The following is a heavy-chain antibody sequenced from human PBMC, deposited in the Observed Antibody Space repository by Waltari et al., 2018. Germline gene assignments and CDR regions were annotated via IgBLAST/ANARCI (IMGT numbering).Heavy chain of an antibody. V-gene: IGHV1-2*02. CDR3: ARGFRYCSSTSCKRVLYYYYYMDV. J-gene: IGHJ6*03. D-gene: IGHD2-2*01. CDR2: INPNSGGT. Sequence: QVQLVQSGAEVKKPGASVKVSCKASGYTFTGYYMHWVRQAPGQGLEWMGWINPNSGGTNYAQKLQGRVTMTRDTSISTAYMELSRLRSDDTAVYYCARGFRYCSSTSCKRVLYYYYYMDVWGKGTTVTISS. CDR1: GYTFTGYY.